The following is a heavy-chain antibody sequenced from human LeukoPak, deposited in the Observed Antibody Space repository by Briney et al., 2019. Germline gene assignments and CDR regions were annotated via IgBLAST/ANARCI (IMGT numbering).Heavy chain of an antibody. D-gene: IGHD3-10*01. J-gene: IGHJ4*02. V-gene: IGHV3-23*01. CDR3: AKRGVVIRVFLVGFHKEAYYFDS. CDR2: LSGSGGGT. Sequence: GGSLRLSCAVSGITLSNYGMSWVRQAPGKGLEWVAGLSGSGGGTNYADSVQGRFTISRDNPKNTLYLQMNSLRAEDTAVYFCAKRGVVIRVFLVGFHKEAYYFDSWGRGVLVTVSS. CDR1: GITLSNYG.